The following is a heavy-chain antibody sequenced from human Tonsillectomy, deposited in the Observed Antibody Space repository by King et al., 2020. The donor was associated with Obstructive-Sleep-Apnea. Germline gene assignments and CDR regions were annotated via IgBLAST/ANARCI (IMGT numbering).Heavy chain of an antibody. CDR3: ARSAVVWGYCSSTSCPADAFDI. Sequence: VQLQESGPGLVKPSETLSLTCTVSGGSISSYYWSWIRQPPGKGLEWIGYIYYSGSTNYNPSLKSRVTISVDTSKNQFSLKLSSVTAADTAVYYCARSAVVWGYCSSTSCPADAFDIWGEGTMVTVSS. V-gene: IGHV4-59*08. J-gene: IGHJ3*02. D-gene: IGHD2-2*01. CDR1: GGSISSYY. CDR2: IYYSGST.